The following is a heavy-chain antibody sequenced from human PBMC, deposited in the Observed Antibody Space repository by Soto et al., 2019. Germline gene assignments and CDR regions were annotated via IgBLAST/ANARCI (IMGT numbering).Heavy chain of an antibody. J-gene: IGHJ4*02. CDR3: ARESEGVSGYDTYYFDY. D-gene: IGHD5-12*01. CDR2: IIPILGIA. V-gene: IGHV1-69*04. Sequence: ASVKVSCKASGGTFSSYTISWVRQAPGQGLEWMGRIIPILGIANYAQKFQGRVTITADKSTSTAYMELSSLRSEDTAVYYCARESEGVSGYDTYYFDYWGQGTLVTVSS. CDR1: GGTFSSYT.